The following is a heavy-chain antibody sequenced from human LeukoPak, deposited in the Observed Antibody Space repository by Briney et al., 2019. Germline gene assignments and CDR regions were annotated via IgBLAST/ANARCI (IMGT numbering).Heavy chain of an antibody. Sequence: SETLSLTCAVYGGSFSGYYWSWIRQPPGKGLEWIGYIYYTGSTSYNPSLKSRVTMSLDASKNQFSLELNSMTPADTAVYYCARGGNYWPQWWFDPWGRGTLVTVSS. CDR3: ARGGNYWPQWWFDP. CDR2: IYYTGST. D-gene: IGHD1-26*01. J-gene: IGHJ5*02. CDR1: GGSFSGYY. V-gene: IGHV4-59*01.